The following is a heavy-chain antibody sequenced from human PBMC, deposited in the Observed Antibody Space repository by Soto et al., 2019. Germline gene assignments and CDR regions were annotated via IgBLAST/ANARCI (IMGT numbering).Heavy chain of an antibody. J-gene: IGHJ5*02. CDR3: ARERSDYSNYVDWFDP. Sequence: QVQLQESGPGLVKPSQTLSLTCTVSGGSISSGGYYWSWIRQHPGKVLEWIGYIYYSGSTYYNPSLKSRVTISVDTSKNQFSLKLSSVTAADTAVYYCARERSDYSNYVDWFDPGGQGTLVTVSS. CDR1: GGSISSGGYY. CDR2: IYYSGST. D-gene: IGHD4-4*01. V-gene: IGHV4-31*03.